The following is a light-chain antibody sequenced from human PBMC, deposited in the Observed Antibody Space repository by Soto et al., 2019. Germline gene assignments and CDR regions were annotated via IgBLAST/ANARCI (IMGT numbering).Light chain of an antibody. CDR1: QSVANS. V-gene: IGKV3-20*01. Sequence: EIVLTQSPGTLSLSPGEGATLSCRASQSVANSLAGFQQKPGQAPRRLIYDASSRATGIPDRLSGSGSGTDFTLTISRLEREDFAVYYCLQYGGSLWTFGQGTKVEIK. CDR2: DAS. J-gene: IGKJ1*01. CDR3: LQYGGSLWT.